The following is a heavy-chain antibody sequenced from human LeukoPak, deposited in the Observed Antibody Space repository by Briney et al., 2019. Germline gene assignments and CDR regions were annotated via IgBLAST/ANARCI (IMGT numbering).Heavy chain of an antibody. J-gene: IGHJ6*02. V-gene: IGHV1-8*01. Sequence: ASVKVSCKASGYTFTSYDINWVRQATGQGPEWMGWMNPNSGNTGYAQKFQGRVTMTRNTSISTAYMELSSLRSEDTAVYYCARRYSGYHWVSYYYGMDVWGQGTTVTVSS. CDR1: GYTFTSYD. CDR3: ARRYSGYHWVSYYYGMDV. D-gene: IGHD5-12*01. CDR2: MNPNSGNT.